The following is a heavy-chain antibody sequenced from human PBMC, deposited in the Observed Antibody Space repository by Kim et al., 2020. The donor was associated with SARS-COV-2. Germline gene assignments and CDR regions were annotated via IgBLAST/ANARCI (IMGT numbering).Heavy chain of an antibody. D-gene: IGHD3-10*01. CDR2: INAGNGNT. J-gene: IGHJ5*02. V-gene: IGHV1-3*01. Sequence: ASVKVSCKASGYTFTSYAMHWVRQAPGQRLEWMGWINAGNGNTKYSQKFQGRVTITRDTSASTAYMELSSLRSEDTAVYYCARSRMRNLLWFGEVFHDWFDPWGQGTLVTVSS. CDR3: ARSRMRNLLWFGEVFHDWFDP. CDR1: GYTFTSYA.